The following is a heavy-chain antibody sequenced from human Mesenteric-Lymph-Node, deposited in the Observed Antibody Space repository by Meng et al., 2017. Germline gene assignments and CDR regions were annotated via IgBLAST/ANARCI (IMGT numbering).Heavy chain of an antibody. V-gene: IGHV4-59*12. Sequence: SETLSLTCTVSGGSISSYYWSWIRQPPGKGLEWIGYIYYSGSTNYNPSLKSRVTISVDTSKNQFSLKLSSVTAADTAVYYCARDSSSSSGWYSFQHWGQGTLVTVSS. CDR1: GGSISSYY. CDR3: ARDSSSSSGWYSFQH. J-gene: IGHJ1*01. D-gene: IGHD6-19*01. CDR2: IYYSGST.